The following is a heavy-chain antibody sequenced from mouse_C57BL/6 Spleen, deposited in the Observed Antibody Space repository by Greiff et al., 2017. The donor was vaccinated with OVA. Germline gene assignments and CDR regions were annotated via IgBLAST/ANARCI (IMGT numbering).Heavy chain of an antibody. CDR1: GFTFSDYG. J-gene: IGHJ2*01. CDR2: ISSGSSTI. Sequence: EVKLMESGGGLVKPGGSLKLSCAASGFTFSDYGMHWVRQAPEKGLEWVAYISSGSSTIYYADTVKGRFTISRDNAKNTLFLQMTSLRSEDTAMYYCARDGSRGYFDYWGQGTTLTVSS. V-gene: IGHV5-17*01. CDR3: ARDGSRGYFDY. D-gene: IGHD1-1*01.